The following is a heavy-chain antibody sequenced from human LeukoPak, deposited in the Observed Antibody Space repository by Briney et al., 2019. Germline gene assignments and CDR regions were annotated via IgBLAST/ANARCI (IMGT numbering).Heavy chain of an antibody. J-gene: IGHJ5*02. CDR2: ISAYNGNT. V-gene: IGHV1-18*01. CDR1: GYTFTSYG. CDR3: ARVTLAIRFYWSFLTWFDP. Sequence: GASVKVSCKASGYTFTSYGISWVRQAPGQGLEWMGWISAYNGNTNYAQKLQGRVTMTTDTSTSTAYMELRSLRSDDTAVYYCARVTLAIRFYWSFLTWFDPWGQGTLVTVSS. D-gene: IGHD1-26*01.